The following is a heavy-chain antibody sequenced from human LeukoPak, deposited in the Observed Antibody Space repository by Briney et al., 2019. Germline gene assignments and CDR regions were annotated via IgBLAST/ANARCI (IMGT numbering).Heavy chain of an antibody. CDR1: GFTFSTYW. V-gene: IGHV3-74*01. D-gene: IGHD3-10*01. CDR3: ARDYYASGSPNDY. CDR2: INSDGRST. J-gene: IGHJ4*02. Sequence: PGGSLRLSCAASGFTFSTYWMHWVRQAPGKGLVWLSRINSDGRSTSYADSVKGRFTISRDNAKNTLYLQMSSLRAEDTAVYYCARDYYASGSPNDYWGQGTLVTVSS.